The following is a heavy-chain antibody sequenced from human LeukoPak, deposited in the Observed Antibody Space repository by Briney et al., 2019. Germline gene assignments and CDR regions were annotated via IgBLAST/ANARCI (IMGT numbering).Heavy chain of an antibody. CDR2: ISYDGTNK. D-gene: IGHD2-15*01. J-gene: IGHJ6*03. V-gene: IGHV3-30*18. CDR1: GFTFSRYG. Sequence: GGSLRLSCAASGFTFSRYGMHWVRQAPGKGLEWVAVISYDGTNKYYSDSVKGRFTISRDNSKNTLYLQMNSVRAEDTAVYYCVKDQAYCTGGNCYYYFYYLDVWGKGTTVTVSS. CDR3: VKDQAYCTGGNCYYYFYYLDV.